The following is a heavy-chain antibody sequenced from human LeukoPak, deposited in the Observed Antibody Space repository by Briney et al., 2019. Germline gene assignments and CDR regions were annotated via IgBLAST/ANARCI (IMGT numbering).Heavy chain of an antibody. CDR1: GFTFNNYA. J-gene: IGHJ4*02. D-gene: IGHD1-1*01. CDR2: LRGNGDT. CDR3: AKASCVSNADAVW. Sequence: GGSLRLSCPASGFTFNNYAMSWVRQAPVRGLEWVSSLRGNGDTFYADSVKGRFTLSRDDSRNTVYLQLNNLRVEVTAVYYCAKASCVSNADAVWWAQGTLVTVSS. V-gene: IGHV3-23*01.